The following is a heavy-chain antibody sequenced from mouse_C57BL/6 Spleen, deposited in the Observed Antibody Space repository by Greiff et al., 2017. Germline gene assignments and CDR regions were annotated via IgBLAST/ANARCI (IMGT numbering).Heavy chain of an antibody. J-gene: IGHJ4*01. CDR3: ARGQATFYAMDY. Sequence: QVQLQQPGAELVRPGSSVKLSCKASGYTFTSYWMDWVKQRPGQGLEWIGNIYPSDSETHYNQKFKDKATLTVDKSSSTAYMRLSSLTSEDSAVYYCARGQATFYAMDYWGQGTSVTVSS. V-gene: IGHV1-61*01. D-gene: IGHD3-2*02. CDR2: IYPSDSET. CDR1: GYTFTSYW.